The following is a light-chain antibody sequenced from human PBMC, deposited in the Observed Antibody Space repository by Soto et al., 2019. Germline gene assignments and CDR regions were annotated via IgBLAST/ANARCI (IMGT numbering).Light chain of an antibody. Sequence: QSALTQPASVSGSPGQSITISCTGSGRDIGAYDHVSWHQQHPGKAPKLLIYGVKNRPSGVSYRFSASKSAFTASLTISGLQAEDEAHYYCSSYTTSYFYVFGPGTKVTVL. CDR3: SSYTTSYFYV. CDR1: GRDIGAYDH. V-gene: IGLV2-14*01. CDR2: GVK. J-gene: IGLJ1*01.